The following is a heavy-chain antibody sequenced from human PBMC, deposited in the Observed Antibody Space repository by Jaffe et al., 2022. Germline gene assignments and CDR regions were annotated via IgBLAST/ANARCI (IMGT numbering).Heavy chain of an antibody. J-gene: IGHJ4*02. CDR2: IYYSGST. CDR3: ARDPLEDQPAFDY. CDR1: GGSVSSGSYY. Sequence: QVQLQESGPGLVKPSETLSLTCTVSGGSVSSGSYYWSWIRQPPGKGLEWIGYIYYSGSTNYNPSLKSRVTISVDTSKNQFSLKLSSVTAADTAVYYCARDPLEDQPAFDYWGQGTLVTVSS. V-gene: IGHV4-61*01.